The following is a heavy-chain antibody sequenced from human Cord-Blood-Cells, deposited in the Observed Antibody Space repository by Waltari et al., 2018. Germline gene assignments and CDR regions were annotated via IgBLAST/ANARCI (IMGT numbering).Heavy chain of an antibody. D-gene: IGHD3-10*01. J-gene: IGHJ4*02. CDR2: SIPIFGTT. V-gene: IGHV1-69*01. Sequence: QVQLVQSGAEVKKPGSSVKVSCKASGGPFSSYAISWVRQAPGQGLEWMGGSIPIFGTTNDEKKVQGRVTSTADESTSTAYMERSRLRSEDTAVYYCASQGSDYGSGSYLAIFDYGGQGTLVTVSS. CDR1: GGPFSSYA. CDR3: ASQGSDYGSGSYLAIFDY.